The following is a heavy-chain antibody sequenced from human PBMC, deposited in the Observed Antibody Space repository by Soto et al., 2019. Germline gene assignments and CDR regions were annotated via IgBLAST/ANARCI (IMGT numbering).Heavy chain of an antibody. CDR2: IIPISDTT. CDR3: ASCPILVSLNLHETYFDS. Sequence: SVEVSCKASGGTFSNSGISWVRQAPGQGLEWMGGIIPISDTTNYAQKLQGRITIIADESTNTVYMELSNLRSADTGVYYCASCPILVSLNLHETYFDSWGQRTMVTXS. CDR1: GGTFSNSG. D-gene: IGHD1-26*01. V-gene: IGHV1-69*13. J-gene: IGHJ4*02.